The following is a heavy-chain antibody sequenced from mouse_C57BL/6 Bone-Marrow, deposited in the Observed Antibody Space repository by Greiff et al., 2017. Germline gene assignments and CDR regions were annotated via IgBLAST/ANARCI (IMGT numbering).Heavy chain of an antibody. CDR2: INPSSGYT. Sequence: VQVVESGAELAKPGASVKLSCKASGYTFTSSWMHWVKQRPGQGLEWIGYINPSSGYTKYNQKFKDKATLTADKSSSTAYMQLSSLRYEDSAFYYCARSFYYGNYVGFADWGQGTLVTVSA. CDR1: GYTFTSSW. V-gene: IGHV1-7*01. CDR3: ARSFYYGNYVGFAD. J-gene: IGHJ3*01. D-gene: IGHD2-1*01.